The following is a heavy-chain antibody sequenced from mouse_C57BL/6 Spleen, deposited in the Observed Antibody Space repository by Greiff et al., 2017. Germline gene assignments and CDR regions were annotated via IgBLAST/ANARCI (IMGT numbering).Heavy chain of an antibody. CDR3: ARNYYGSSPYYCDY. V-gene: IGHV5-6*01. CDR2: ISSGGSYT. CDR1: GFTFSSYG. J-gene: IGHJ2*01. D-gene: IGHD1-1*01. Sequence: EVKLVESGGDLVKPGGSLKLSCAASGFTFSSYGMSWVRQTPDKRLEWVATISSGGSYTYYPDSVKGRFTISRDNAKNTLYLQMSSLKSEDTAMYYCARNYYGSSPYYCDYWGQGTTLTVSS.